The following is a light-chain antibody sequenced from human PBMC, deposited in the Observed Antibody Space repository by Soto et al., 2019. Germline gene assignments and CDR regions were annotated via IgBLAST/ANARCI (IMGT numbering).Light chain of an antibody. CDR3: QQYNSSPT. CDR2: DAS. CDR1: QSISSW. Sequence: DIQMTQSPSTLSASVGDRVTITCRASQSISSWLAWYQQKPGKAPKLLIFDASILQSGVPSRFSGSGSGTEFTLSISRLQTDDFATYYCQQYNSSPTFGQGTKVDIK. J-gene: IGKJ1*01. V-gene: IGKV1-5*01.